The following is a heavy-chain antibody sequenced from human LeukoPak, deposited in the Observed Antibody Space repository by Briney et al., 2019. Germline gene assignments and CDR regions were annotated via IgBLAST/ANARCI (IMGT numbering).Heavy chain of an antibody. CDR2: IYYRGTT. J-gene: IGHJ4*02. CDR1: GGSISSYY. Sequence: KPAETLSLTCTVSGGSISSYYWNWMRQPSGKGLEGIGYIYYRGTTNYSPSLNRRVSMSVDKCKNHFSLKLSSVTAADTAVYYCARGRKYTSGYRVTELGSGYSDYWGQGTLVTVSS. CDR3: ARGRKYTSGYRVTELGSGYSDY. D-gene: IGHD5-18*01. V-gene: IGHV4-59*13.